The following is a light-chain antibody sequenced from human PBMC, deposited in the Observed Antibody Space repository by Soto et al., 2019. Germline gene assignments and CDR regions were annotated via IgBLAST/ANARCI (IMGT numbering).Light chain of an antibody. J-gene: IGKJ2*01. Sequence: DIQMTQSPSSLSASVEDRVTITCRASQSITYWLAWYQQKPGRAPKLLIYDVFNLQSGVPSRFSGSGSGTEFTLTISSLQPDDSATYYCQQYHSFSFTFG. V-gene: IGKV1-5*01. CDR3: QQYHSFSFT. CDR1: QSITYW. CDR2: DVF.